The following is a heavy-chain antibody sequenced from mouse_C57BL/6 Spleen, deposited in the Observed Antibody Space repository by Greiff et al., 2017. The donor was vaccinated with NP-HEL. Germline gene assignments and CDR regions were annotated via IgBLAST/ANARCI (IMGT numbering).Heavy chain of an antibody. J-gene: IGHJ1*03. D-gene: IGHD1-1*01. CDR2: IHPNSGST. CDR3: ARAGVAQGGYFDV. Sequence: QVQLQQPGAELVKPGASVKLSCKASGYTFTSYWMHWVKQRPGQGLEWIGMIHPNSGSTNYNEKFKSKATLTVDKSSSTAYMQLSSLTSEDSAVYYCARAGVAQGGYFDVWGTRTTVTVSS. CDR1: GYTFTSYW. V-gene: IGHV1-64*01.